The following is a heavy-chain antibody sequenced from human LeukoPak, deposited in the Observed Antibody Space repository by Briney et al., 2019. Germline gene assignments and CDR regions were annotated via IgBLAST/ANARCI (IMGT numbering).Heavy chain of an antibody. CDR3: ARRYCSSTSYYYNWFDP. V-gene: IGHV4-34*01. D-gene: IGHD2-2*01. CDR1: GGSFSGYY. J-gene: IGHJ5*02. Sequence: PSETLSLTCAVYGGSFSGYYWSWIRQPPGKGLEWIGEINHSGSTNYNPSLKSRVTISVDTSKNQFSLKLSSVTAADTAVYYCARRYCSSTSYYYNWFDPWGQGTLVTVSS. CDR2: INHSGST.